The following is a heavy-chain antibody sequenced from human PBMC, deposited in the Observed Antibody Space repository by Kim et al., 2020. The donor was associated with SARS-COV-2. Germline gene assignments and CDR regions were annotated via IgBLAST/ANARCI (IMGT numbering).Heavy chain of an antibody. V-gene: IGHV3-48*03. Sequence: GGSLRLSCAASGITFSNFEFHWVRQAPGKGLEWISYISRRGDIQYYADSVKGRFTISRDNANNSVFLQMNSLRAEDTAVYYCAREVGPTGLYHYALGVWGQGTTVTVSS. CDR2: ISRRGDIQ. D-gene: IGHD1-26*01. CDR1: GITFSNFE. CDR3: AREVGPTGLYHYALGV. J-gene: IGHJ6*02.